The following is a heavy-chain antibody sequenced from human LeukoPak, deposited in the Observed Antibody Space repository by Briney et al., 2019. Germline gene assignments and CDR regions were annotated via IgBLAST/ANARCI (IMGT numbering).Heavy chain of an antibody. CDR1: GGSFSGYY. J-gene: IGHJ4*02. CDR2: LDYSGSP. V-gene: IGHV4-59*08. D-gene: IGHD6-13*01. CDR3: ARHGGSWTFDY. Sequence: PWETLCLTCAVYGGSFSGYYWSWIRLPPGKGLEWIGFLDYSGSPNYNPSFKSRLTVSLDTSKNQFSLKLTSVTAADTAVYYCARHGGSWTFDYWGEGTVATVSS.